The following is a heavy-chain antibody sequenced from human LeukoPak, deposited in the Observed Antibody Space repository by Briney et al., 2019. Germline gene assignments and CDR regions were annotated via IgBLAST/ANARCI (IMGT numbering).Heavy chain of an antibody. CDR3: ARGYCSSTSCYRQYNWFDP. CDR2: INHSGST. V-gene: IGHV4-34*01. J-gene: IGHJ5*02. D-gene: IGHD2-2*01. CDR1: GGSFSGYY. Sequence: SETLSLTCAVYGGSFSGYYWSWIRHPPGKGLEWIGEINHSGSTNYNPSLKSRVTISVDTSKNQFSLKLSSVTAADTAVYYCARGYCSSTSCYRQYNWFDPWGQGTLVTVSS.